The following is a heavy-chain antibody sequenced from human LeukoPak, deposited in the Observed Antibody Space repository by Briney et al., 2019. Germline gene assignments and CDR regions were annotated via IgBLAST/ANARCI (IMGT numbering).Heavy chain of an antibody. J-gene: IGHJ6*03. CDR2: IYTSGST. CDR3: AREESGYSYGGYYYYYMDV. Sequence: SETLSLTCTVSGGSISSYYWSWIRQPAGKGLEWIGRIYTSGSTNYNPSLKSRVTMSVDTTKNQFSLKLSSVTAADTAVYYCAREESGYSYGGYYYYYMDVWGKGTTVTVSS. D-gene: IGHD5-18*01. V-gene: IGHV4-4*07. CDR1: GGSISSYY.